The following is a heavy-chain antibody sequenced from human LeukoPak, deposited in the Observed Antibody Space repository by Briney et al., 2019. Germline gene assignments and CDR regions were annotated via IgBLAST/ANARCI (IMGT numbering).Heavy chain of an antibody. CDR2: IKQDGSEK. J-gene: IGHJ4*02. V-gene: IGHV3-7*01. CDR1: GFTFRGFL. Sequence: GGSLRLSYAASGFTFRGFLMSWVRQTPGKGLEWVANIKQDGSEKYYADSVKGRFTISRDNTKNSLSLQMNSLRAEDTAVYYCARAGSNWNYVYWGQGTLVTVSS. CDR3: ARAGSNWNYVY. D-gene: IGHD1-7*01.